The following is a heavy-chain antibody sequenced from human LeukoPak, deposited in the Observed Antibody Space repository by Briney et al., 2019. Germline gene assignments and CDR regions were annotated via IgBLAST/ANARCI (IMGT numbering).Heavy chain of an antibody. D-gene: IGHD2-15*01. Sequence: ASVKVSCKASGYTFTSYAMNWVRQAPGQGLEWMGWINTNTGNPTYAQGFTGRFVFSLDTSVSTAYLQISSLKAEDTAVYYCARAPLGYCSGGSCHGWFDPWGQGTLVTVSS. V-gene: IGHV7-4-1*02. J-gene: IGHJ5*02. CDR3: ARAPLGYCSGGSCHGWFDP. CDR1: GYTFTSYA. CDR2: INTNTGNP.